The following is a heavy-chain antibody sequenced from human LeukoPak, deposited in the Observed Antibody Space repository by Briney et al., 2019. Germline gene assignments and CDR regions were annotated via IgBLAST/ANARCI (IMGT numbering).Heavy chain of an antibody. D-gene: IGHD2/OR15-2a*01. J-gene: IGHJ4*02. CDR2: VTSSGAYT. Sequence: PGGSLRLSRSASGFTFSTYAMSWVRQAPGKGLEWVSAVTSSGAYTFYADSVKGRLTISRDNSKNTLFLQMNSLGAADTAIYYCVRDEDLYSPTWYVFDFWGQGTLVTVSS. V-gene: IGHV3-23*01. CDR3: VRDEDLYSPTWYVFDF. CDR1: GFTFSTYA.